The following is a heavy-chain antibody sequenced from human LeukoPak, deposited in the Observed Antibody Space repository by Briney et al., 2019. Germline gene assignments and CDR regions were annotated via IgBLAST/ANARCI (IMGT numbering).Heavy chain of an antibody. Sequence: GGSLRLSCAASGFTFTTYAMNWVRQAPGKGLEWVSHISSIGAIYYADSVKGRFTISRDNAKNSLYLQMSNLRAENTAVYFCARGGGLDVWGQGATVTVSS. V-gene: IGHV3-48*01. J-gene: IGHJ6*02. D-gene: IGHD3-16*01. CDR2: ISSIGAI. CDR3: ARGGGLDV. CDR1: GFTFTTYA.